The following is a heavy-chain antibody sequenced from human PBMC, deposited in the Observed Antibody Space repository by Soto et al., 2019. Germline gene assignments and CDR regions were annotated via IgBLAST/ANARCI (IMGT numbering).Heavy chain of an antibody. CDR3: AREFRSSFDP. J-gene: IGHJ5*02. CDR2: IYYSGST. V-gene: IGHV4-59*01. CDR1: GGSISSYY. Sequence: SETLSLTCTVSGGSISSYYWSWIRQPPGKGLEWIGYIYYSGSTNYNPSLKSRVTISVDTSKNQFSLKLSSVTAADPAVYYCAREFRSSFDPWGQGTLVTVS.